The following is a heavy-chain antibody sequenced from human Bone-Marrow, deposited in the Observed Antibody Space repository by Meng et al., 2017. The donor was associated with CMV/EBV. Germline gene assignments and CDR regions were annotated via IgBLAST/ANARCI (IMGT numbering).Heavy chain of an antibody. J-gene: IGHJ4*02. CDR3: ATRPITGTTAVDY. D-gene: IGHD1-7*01. Sequence: GESLKISCAASGFTFSSYWMHWVRQAPGKGLVWVSRINSDGSSTSYADSVKGRFTISRDNAKNSLYLQMNSLRAEDTAVYYCATRPITGTTAVDYWGQGTLVTVSS. CDR1: GFTFSSYW. CDR2: INSDGSST. V-gene: IGHV3-74*01.